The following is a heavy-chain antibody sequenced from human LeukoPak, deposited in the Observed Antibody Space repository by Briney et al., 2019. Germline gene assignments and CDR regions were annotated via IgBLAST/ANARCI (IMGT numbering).Heavy chain of an antibody. CDR3: ARDISAWYYFDY. D-gene: IGHD6-19*01. V-gene: IGHV3-53*01. Sequence: PGGSLRLSCAASGFNVSDNYMSWVRQAPGKGLEWVSVLYSGGSTYDADSAKGRFTISRDNSENTLYLQMNSLRVEDTAVYYCARDISAWYYFDYWGQGTLVTVSS. CDR1: GFNVSDNY. J-gene: IGHJ4*02. CDR2: LYSGGST.